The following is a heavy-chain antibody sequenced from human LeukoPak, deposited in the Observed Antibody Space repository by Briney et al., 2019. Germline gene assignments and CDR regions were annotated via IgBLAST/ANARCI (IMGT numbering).Heavy chain of an antibody. CDR2: ISSSSSTI. CDR3: SRTPTSGGY. CDR1: GFIFSNYG. J-gene: IGHJ4*01. Sequence: PGGSLRLSCAASGFIFSNYGMNWVRQAPGKGLEWVSYISSSSSTIYYADSVKGRFTISRDDAKNSLYLQMNSLRAEDAAVYYCSRTPTSGGYWGHGTLVTVSS. V-gene: IGHV3-48*01.